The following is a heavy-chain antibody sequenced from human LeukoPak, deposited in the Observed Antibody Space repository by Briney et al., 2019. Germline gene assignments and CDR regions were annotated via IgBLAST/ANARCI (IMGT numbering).Heavy chain of an antibody. J-gene: IGHJ6*03. CDR1: GVTFSSYA. D-gene: IGHD6-6*01. CDR3: ARDIAARRMYYYYYYMDV. CDR2: INPSGGST. Sequence: ASVKVSCKASGVTFSSYAISWVRQAPGQGLEWMGIINPSGGSTSYAQTFQGRVTMTRDTSTSTVYMELSSLRSEDTAVYYCARDIAARRMYYYYYYMDVWGKGTTVTVSS. V-gene: IGHV1-46*01.